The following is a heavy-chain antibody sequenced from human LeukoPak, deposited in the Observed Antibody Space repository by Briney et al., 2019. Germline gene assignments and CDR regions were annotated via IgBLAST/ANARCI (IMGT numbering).Heavy chain of an antibody. D-gene: IGHD3-16*01. Sequence: GGSLRLSCAASGFTFSNYWMTWVRQAPGKGLEWVASINHNGNVNYYVDSVKGRFTISRDNAKNSLYLQMSNLRAEDTAVYFCARGGGLDVWGQGATVTVSS. V-gene: IGHV3-7*03. CDR1: GFTFSNYW. CDR3: ARGGGLDV. CDR2: INHNGNVN. J-gene: IGHJ6*02.